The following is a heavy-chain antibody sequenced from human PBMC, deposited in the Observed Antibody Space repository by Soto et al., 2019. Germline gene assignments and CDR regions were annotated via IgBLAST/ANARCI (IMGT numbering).Heavy chain of an antibody. CDR1: GYTFTGYY. J-gene: IGHJ4*02. Sequence: ASVKVSCKASGYTFTGYYMHWVRQAPGQGLEWMGWINPNSGGTNYAQKFQGWVTMTRDTSISTAYMELSRLRSDDTAVYYCARAPAPWGGVTSDHFDYWGQGTLVTVSS. CDR2: INPNSGGT. CDR3: ARAPAPWGGVTSDHFDY. D-gene: IGHD3-16*01. V-gene: IGHV1-2*04.